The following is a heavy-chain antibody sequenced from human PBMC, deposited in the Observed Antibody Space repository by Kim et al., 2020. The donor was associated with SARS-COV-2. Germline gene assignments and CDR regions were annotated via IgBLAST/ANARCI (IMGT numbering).Heavy chain of an antibody. D-gene: IGHD3-9*01. CDR2: INHSGST. CDR3: ARGFIYYDILTGYYKIYQNNWFDP. J-gene: IGHJ5*02. V-gene: IGHV4-34*01. Sequence: SETLSLTCAVYGGSFSGYYWSWIRQPPGKGLEWIGEINHSGSTNYNPSLKSRVTISVDTSKNQFSLKLSSVTAADTAVYYCARGFIYYDILTGYYKIYQNNWFDPWGQGTLVTVSS. CDR1: GGSFSGYY.